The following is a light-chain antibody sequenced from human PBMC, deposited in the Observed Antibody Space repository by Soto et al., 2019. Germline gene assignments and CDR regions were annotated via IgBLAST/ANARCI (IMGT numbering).Light chain of an antibody. V-gene: IGKV3-20*01. CDR1: QSVTSTS. CDR3: QQYSYSLWT. CDR2: NTS. J-gene: IGKJ1*01. Sequence: EIVLTQSPGTLSLSPVERATLYCMASQSVTSTSFAWYQQKPGQAPRLLIYNTSNRAGGIPARFSGSGSGTDFTLTIDRLEPEDFAVYYCQQYSYSLWTFGQGTKVDIK.